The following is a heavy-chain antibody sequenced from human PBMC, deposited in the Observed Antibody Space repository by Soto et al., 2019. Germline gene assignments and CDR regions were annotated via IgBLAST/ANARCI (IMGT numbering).Heavy chain of an antibody. D-gene: IGHD6-13*01. CDR1: GYTFTSLD. J-gene: IGHJ4*02. Sequence: QVPLVQSGAEVKKPGASVKVSCQASGYTFTSLDINWIRQATGQAFEWMGWMSPNSGNTGYAQKFQGRVTMTRDSSTSTAYLELSSLTSEDTATYYCARGVNAGVDYWGQGSLITVSS. CDR2: MSPNSGNT. V-gene: IGHV1-8*01. CDR3: ARGVNAGVDY.